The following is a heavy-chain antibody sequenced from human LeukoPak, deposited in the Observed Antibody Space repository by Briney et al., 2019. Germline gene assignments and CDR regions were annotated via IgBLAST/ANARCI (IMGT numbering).Heavy chain of an antibody. CDR2: ISWSSGSI. V-gene: IGHV3-9*01. Sequence: GGSLRLSCAASGFTFYDYAMHWVRHAPGKGLEWVSGISWSSGSIGYADSVKGRFTISRGNAKNSLYLQMNSLRAEDTALYYCAKSLRYFDWLFPPLDFWGQGTLVTVSS. J-gene: IGHJ4*02. D-gene: IGHD3-9*01. CDR3: AKSLRYFDWLFPPLDF. CDR1: GFTFYDYA.